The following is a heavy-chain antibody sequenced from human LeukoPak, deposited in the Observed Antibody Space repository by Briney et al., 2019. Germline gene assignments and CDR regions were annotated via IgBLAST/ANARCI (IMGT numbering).Heavy chain of an antibody. CDR1: GFTFSSYA. V-gene: IGHV3-23*01. J-gene: IGHJ5*02. Sequence: GGSLRLSCAASGFTFSSYAMSWVRQAPGKGLEWVSVIGDSGSRTYYADSVKGRFTISRDNAKNTVYLQMNSLRAEDTAVYYCARVLSGSWDWFDPWGQGTLVTVSS. CDR3: ARVLSGSWDWFDP. CDR2: IGDSGSRT. D-gene: IGHD3-22*01.